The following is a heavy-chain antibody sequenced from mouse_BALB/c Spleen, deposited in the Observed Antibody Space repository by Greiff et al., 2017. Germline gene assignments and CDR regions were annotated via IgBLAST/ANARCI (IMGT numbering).Heavy chain of an antibody. Sequence: EVQLQQSGPELVKPGASVKVSCKASGYAFTSYNMYWVKQSPGKSLEWIGYIDPYNGGTSYNQKFKGKATLTVDKSSSTAYMHLNSLTSEDSAVYYCARWGITTAREVYYAMDYWGQGTSVTVSS. V-gene: IGHV1S135*01. CDR2: IDPYNGGT. D-gene: IGHD1-2*01. CDR3: ARWGITTAREVYYAMDY. J-gene: IGHJ4*01. CDR1: GYAFTSYN.